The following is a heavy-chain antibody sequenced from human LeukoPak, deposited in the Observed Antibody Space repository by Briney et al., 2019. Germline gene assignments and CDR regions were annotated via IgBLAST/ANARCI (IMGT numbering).Heavy chain of an antibody. V-gene: IGHV1-69*06. J-gene: IGHJ4*02. D-gene: IGHD6-13*01. CDR2: IIPMFRTA. CDR1: GITFNNDV. CDR3: ALGLRIAAAELDY. Sequence: SVKVSCNASGITFNNDVINWVRPAPGQGLGCMGGIIPMFRTANYAQKVQGRVTINADKYTNTAYMELSSLTSEATAVYYCALGLRIAAAELDYWGQGTLVTVSS.